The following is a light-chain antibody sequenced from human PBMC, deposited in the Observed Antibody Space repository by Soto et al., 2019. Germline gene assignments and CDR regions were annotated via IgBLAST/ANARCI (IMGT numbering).Light chain of an antibody. J-gene: IGKJ1*01. Sequence: TGMKQSPVTLSVSTGERDTLPCRATESISSSYLAWYQQKPGQAPRLLIYGASSRATGIPDRFSGSGSGTDFTLTISRLEPEDFAVYYCQQYGSSPPWTFGQGT. CDR3: QQYGSSPPWT. V-gene: IGKV3-20*01. CDR1: ESISSSY. CDR2: GAS.